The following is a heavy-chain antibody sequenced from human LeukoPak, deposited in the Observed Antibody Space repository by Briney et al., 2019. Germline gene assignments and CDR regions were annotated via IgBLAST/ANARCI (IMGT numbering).Heavy chain of an antibody. Sequence: ASVKASCKVSRYTVTQSSMHWVPQSPGKRGEGRGGFDPEDGETVYAKKLPRRVTMTEDTSTNTAYMELSSLRSEDTAVYYCATGRLSGSYAIDAFDIWGQGTMVTVSS. J-gene: IGHJ3*02. CDR2: FDPEDGET. D-gene: IGHD1-26*01. V-gene: IGHV1-24*01. CDR1: RYTVTQSS. CDR3: ATGRLSGSYAIDAFDI.